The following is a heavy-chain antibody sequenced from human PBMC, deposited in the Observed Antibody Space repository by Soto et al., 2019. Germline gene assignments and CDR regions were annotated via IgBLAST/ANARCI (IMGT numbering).Heavy chain of an antibody. CDR2: ISWNDDK. D-gene: IGHD3-9*01. J-gene: IGHJ3*01. V-gene: IGHV2-5*01. CDR1: GFSFTTSEVG. CDR3: AHVTTRLVTSRGEFDAFDF. Sequence: GSGPTLVNPTQTLTLTCDFSGFSFTTSEVGVGWIRQPPGKALEWLGLISWNDDKLYSPSLKSRLTITKDTSKNQVVFTMTNMDPVDTATYYCAHVTTRLVTSRGEFDAFDFWGQGTMVTVSS.